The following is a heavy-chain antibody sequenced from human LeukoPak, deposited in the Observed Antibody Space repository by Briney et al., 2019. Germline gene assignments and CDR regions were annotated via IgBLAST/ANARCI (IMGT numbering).Heavy chain of an antibody. CDR1: GFTFSNYA. CDR2: ISGSDVGT. V-gene: IGHV3-23*01. D-gene: IGHD6-13*01. J-gene: IGHJ6*02. CDR3: AKGETWAAAGTYTDYGMDV. Sequence: GGSLRLSCAASGFTFSNYAMSWVRQAPGKGLEWVSAISGSDVGTFYADSVKGRFTISRDNSKNKLYLQMNSLRAEDTAVYYCAKGETWAAAGTYTDYGMDVWGQGTTVTVPS.